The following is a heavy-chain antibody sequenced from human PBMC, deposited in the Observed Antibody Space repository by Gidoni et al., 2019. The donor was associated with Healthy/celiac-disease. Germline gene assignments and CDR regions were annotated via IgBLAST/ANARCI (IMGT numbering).Heavy chain of an antibody. CDR3: ARDSGDYIDY. Sequence: QVQLQESGPGLVKPSETLSLTCTVSGGSISSYYWSWIRQPPGKGLEWIGYIYYSGSTNYNPSLKSRVTISVDTSKNQFSLKLSSVTAADTAVYYCARDSGDYIDYWGQGTLVTVSS. CDR2: IYYSGST. V-gene: IGHV4-59*01. D-gene: IGHD4-17*01. CDR1: GGSISSYY. J-gene: IGHJ4*02.